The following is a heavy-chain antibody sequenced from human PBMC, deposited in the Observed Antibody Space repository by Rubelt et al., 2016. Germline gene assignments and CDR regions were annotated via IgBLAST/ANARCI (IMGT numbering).Heavy chain of an antibody. CDR3: ARDGYYYESDTTSNYFEGWFDP. CDR1: GYTFSSYA. J-gene: IGHJ5*02. CDR2: INAGYGDT. D-gene: IGHD3-22*01. V-gene: IGHV1-3*01. Sequence: PGDSVKVSRKASGYTFSSYAIHWVRQAPGQRLEWMGWINAGYGDTRYSPNFQGRLTITRDTSATTAYMELSSLRSEDTAVYYCARDGYYYESDTTSNYFEGWFDPWGQGTLVTVSS.